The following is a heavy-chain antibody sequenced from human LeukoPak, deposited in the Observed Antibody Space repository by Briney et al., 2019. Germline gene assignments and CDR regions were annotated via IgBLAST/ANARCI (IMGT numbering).Heavy chain of an antibody. Sequence: SVKVSCKASGGTFSSYAISWVRQAPGQGLEWMGGIIPIFGTANYAQKFQGRVTITADESTSTAYMGLSSLRSEDTAVYYCARTFYDSSGYSVNFDAFDIWGQGTMVTVSS. J-gene: IGHJ3*02. D-gene: IGHD3-22*01. CDR1: GGTFSSYA. CDR2: IIPIFGTA. CDR3: ARTFYDSSGYSVNFDAFDI. V-gene: IGHV1-69*13.